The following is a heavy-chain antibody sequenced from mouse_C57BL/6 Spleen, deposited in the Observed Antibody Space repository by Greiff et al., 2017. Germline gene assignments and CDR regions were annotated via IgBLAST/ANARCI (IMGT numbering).Heavy chain of an antibody. Sequence: EVQLVESEGGLVQPGSSMTLSCTASGFTFSDYYMAWVRQVPEKGLEWVANINYDGSSTYYLDSLKGRFIISRDNAKNILYLQMSSLKSEDTATYYCARDMDGSGDGWYFDVWGTGTTVTVSS. J-gene: IGHJ1*03. CDR2: INYDGSST. D-gene: IGHD1-1*01. CDR3: ARDMDGSGDGWYFDV. V-gene: IGHV5-16*01. CDR1: GFTFSDYY.